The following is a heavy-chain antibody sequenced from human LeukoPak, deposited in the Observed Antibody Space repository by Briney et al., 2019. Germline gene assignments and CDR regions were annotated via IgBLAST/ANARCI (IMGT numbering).Heavy chain of an antibody. D-gene: IGHD6-13*01. Sequence: ASVKVSCKASGYTFTGYYMHWVRQAPGQGLAWMGWINPNSGGTNYAQKFQGWVTMTRDTSISTAYMELSRLRSDDTAVYYCARGGIYSSSWYGFTDAFDIWGQGTMVTVSS. V-gene: IGHV1-2*04. CDR1: GYTFTGYY. CDR3: ARGGIYSSSWYGFTDAFDI. CDR2: INPNSGGT. J-gene: IGHJ3*02.